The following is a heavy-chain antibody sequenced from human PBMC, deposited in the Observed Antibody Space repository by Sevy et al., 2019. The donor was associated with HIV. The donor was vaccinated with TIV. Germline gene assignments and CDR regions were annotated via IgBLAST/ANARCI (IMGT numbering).Heavy chain of an antibody. CDR2: IKQDGSEK. D-gene: IGHD1-1*01. V-gene: IGHV3-7*01. Sequence: GGSLRLSCAASGFTFSSFSMHWVRQAPGKGLEWVANIKQDGSEKYYVHSVKGRFTISRDNAKNSLYLQMNSLRAEDTAVYYWAREIGGGNAFWGQGTLVTVSS. J-gene: IGHJ4*02. CDR1: GFTFSSFS. CDR3: AREIGGGNAF.